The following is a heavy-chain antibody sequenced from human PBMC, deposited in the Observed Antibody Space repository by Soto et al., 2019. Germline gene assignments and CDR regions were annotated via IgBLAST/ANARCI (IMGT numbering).Heavy chain of an antibody. CDR1: GFTLSNAW. CDR3: TTRIA. J-gene: IGHJ4*02. V-gene: IGHV3-15*01. CDR2: ISTKSDGGTT. Sequence: EVQLVESGGGLVQPGGSLTISRAASGFTLSNAWTSWVRQAPGKGLEWVGRISTKSDGGTTDYAAPVKGRFTVSRDDSKNTVYLQMSSLKTEDTGVYYCTTRIAGGQGTRVTVSS. D-gene: IGHD2-15*01.